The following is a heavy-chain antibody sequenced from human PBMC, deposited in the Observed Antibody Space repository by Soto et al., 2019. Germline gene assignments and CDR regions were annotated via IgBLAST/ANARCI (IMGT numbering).Heavy chain of an antibody. V-gene: IGHV4-59*08. CDR1: GDSISSYY. D-gene: IGHD6-19*01. Sequence: QVQLQESGPGLVKPSETLSLTCTVSGDSISSYYWSWIRQPPGKGLEWIGYIYYSGSTNYNPSLKTRVTISVHTSKNQFSLKLNSVTAADTAVYYCARLSSSAWFYFDYWGQGTLVTASS. CDR3: ARLSSSAWFYFDY. CDR2: IYYSGST. J-gene: IGHJ4*02.